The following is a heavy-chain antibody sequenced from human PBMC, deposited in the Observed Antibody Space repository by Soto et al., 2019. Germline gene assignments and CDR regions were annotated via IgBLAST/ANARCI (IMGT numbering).Heavy chain of an antibody. CDR1: GFTFSDYY. J-gene: IGHJ4*02. CDR2: ISSSGSTI. CDR3: ARDNYDFWSGYHPEYYFDY. V-gene: IGHV3-11*01. Sequence: KPGGSLRLSCAASGFTFSDYYMSWIRQAPGKGLEWVSYISSSGSTIYYADSVKGRFTISRDNAKNSLYLQMNSLRAEDTAVYYCARDNYDFWSGYHPEYYFDYWGQGTLVTVSS. D-gene: IGHD3-3*01.